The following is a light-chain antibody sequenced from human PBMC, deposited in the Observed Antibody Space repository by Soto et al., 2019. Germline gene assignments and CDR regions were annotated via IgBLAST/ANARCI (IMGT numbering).Light chain of an antibody. CDR2: DVS. J-gene: IGLJ1*01. CDR3: SSYTISSTLV. CDR1: SSDVGGYNY. V-gene: IGLV2-14*01. Sequence: QSVLTQPASVSGSPGQSITISCTGTSSDVGGYNYVSWYQQHPGKAPKLMIYDVSNRPSGVSNRFSGSKSGNTASLTISGLQAEDEADYDCSSYTISSTLVFGTGTKLTVL.